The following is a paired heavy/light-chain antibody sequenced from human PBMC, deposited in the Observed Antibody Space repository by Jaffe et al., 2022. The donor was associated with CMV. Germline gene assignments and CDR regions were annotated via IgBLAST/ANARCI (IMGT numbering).Heavy chain of an antibody. J-gene: IGHJ4*02. Sequence: EVQLVESGGGWVEPGGSLRLSCANSGFTFSNAWMSWVRQAPGKGLEWVALIKTKTYGGATDYAAPVKGRFTISRDDSKNKLYLQMNSLRTEDTAIYYCVTVDSSGYYSLDYWGQGALVTVSS. CDR2: IKTKTYGGAT. V-gene: IGHV3-15*01. CDR3: VTVDSSGYYSLDY. CDR1: GFTFSNAW. D-gene: IGHD3-22*01.
Light chain of an antibody. J-gene: IGLJ1*01. CDR3: QSYDTSLSGFYV. V-gene: IGLV1-40*01. CDR1: SSNIGAGYD. CDR2: GNN. Sequence: QSVLTQPPSVSGAPGQRVTISCTGSSSNIGAGYDVHWHQQVPGTAPKLLIYGNNKRPSGVPDRFSGSKSGTSASLVITGLQAEDEADYYCQSYDTSLSGFYVFGAGTKVTVL.